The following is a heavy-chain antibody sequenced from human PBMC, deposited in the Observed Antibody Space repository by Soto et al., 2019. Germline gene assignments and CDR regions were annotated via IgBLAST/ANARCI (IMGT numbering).Heavy chain of an antibody. CDR3: VKDWRTGTTRETRFDY. V-gene: IGHV3-64D*06. J-gene: IGHJ4*02. D-gene: IGHD1-7*01. CDR1: GFTFSSYA. Sequence: PGGSLRLSCSASGFTFSSYAMHWVRQAPGKGLEYVSAISSNGGSTYYADSVKGRFTISRDNSKNTLYLQMSSLRAEDTAVYYCVKDWRTGTTRETRFDYWGQGTLVTVSS. CDR2: ISSNGGST.